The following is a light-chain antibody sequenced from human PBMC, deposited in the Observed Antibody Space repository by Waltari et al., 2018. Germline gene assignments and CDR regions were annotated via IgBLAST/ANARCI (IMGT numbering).Light chain of an antibody. Sequence: IVMTQSPASLAVSLVERATINCKANQSVFFSSTNKNYVAWYQQRPGQPPRLLLSWASIRESGVPDRVVGSGSGTDFTLTINSLQAEDVALYYCQHYYRTPYSFGQGTKLEIK. V-gene: IGKV4-1*01. CDR1: QSVFFSSTNKNY. J-gene: IGKJ2*03. CDR2: WAS. CDR3: QHYYRTPYS.